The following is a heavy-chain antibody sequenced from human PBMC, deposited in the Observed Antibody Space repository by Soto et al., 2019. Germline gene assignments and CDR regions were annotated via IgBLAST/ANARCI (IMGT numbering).Heavy chain of an antibody. V-gene: IGHV3-21*01. Sequence: EVQLVESGGGLVKPGGSLRLSCAASGFTFSSYSMNWVRQAPGKGLEWVSSISSSSSYIYYADSVKGRFTIARDNAQNSLSLQMNCLRAEETAVYYCARVGGQLVPGFDYWGQGTLVTVSS. CDR2: ISSSSSYI. CDR1: GFTFSSYS. D-gene: IGHD6-6*01. CDR3: ARVGGQLVPGFDY. J-gene: IGHJ4*02.